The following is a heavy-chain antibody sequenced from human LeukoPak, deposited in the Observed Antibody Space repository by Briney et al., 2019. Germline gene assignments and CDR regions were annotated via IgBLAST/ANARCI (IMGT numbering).Heavy chain of an antibody. CDR2: IYPGDSDT. CDR1: GYSFTSYC. Sequence: HGESLKISCKGSGYSFTSYCIGWVRQMPGKGLEWMGIIYPGDSDTRYSPSFQGQVTISADKSISTAYLQWSSLKASDTAMYYCARYMVRGVRSLDYWGQGTLVTVSS. V-gene: IGHV5-51*01. CDR3: ARYMVRGVRSLDY. D-gene: IGHD3-10*01. J-gene: IGHJ4*02.